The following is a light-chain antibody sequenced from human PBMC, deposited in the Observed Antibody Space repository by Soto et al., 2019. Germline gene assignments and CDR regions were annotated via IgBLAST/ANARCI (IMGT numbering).Light chain of an antibody. CDR3: RTYSGSNGLV. V-gene: IGLV2-8*01. CDR1: SIDVANYNY. J-gene: IGLJ3*02. Sequence: QSVLTQPPSASGSPGQSVTISCTGTSIDVANYNYVSWYQQHPGKAPKLMIFEVSKRPSGVPHRFSGSKSGNTASLTVSGLQPEDEADYYCRTYSGSNGLVFGGGTKLTVL. CDR2: EVS.